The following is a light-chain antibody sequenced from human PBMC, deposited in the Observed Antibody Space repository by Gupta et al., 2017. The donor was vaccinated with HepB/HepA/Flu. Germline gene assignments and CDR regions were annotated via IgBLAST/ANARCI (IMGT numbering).Light chain of an antibody. CDR3: QQRCTWPLT. CDR1: QSVSHY. J-gene: IGKJ4*01. CDR2: DSS. Sequence: EIVLTQSPATLSLCPGERATLSCRASQSVSHYLAWYQQRPGQAPRLLIYDSSKGATGVPARFSGSGSGTDFTLTISGLEPEDFAVYFCQQRCTWPLTFGGGTKVEIK. V-gene: IGKV3-11*01.